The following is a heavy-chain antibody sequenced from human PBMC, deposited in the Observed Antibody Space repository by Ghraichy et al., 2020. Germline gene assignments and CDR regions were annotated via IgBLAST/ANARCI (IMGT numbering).Heavy chain of an antibody. J-gene: IGHJ6*03. CDR2: ISSNGGST. Sequence: ETLSLTCSASGFTFSSYAMHWVRQAPGKGLEYVSAISSNGGSTYYADSVKGRFTISRDNSKNTLYLQMSSLRAEDTAVYYCVKDRPSATVTDYYYYYMDVWGKGTTVTVSS. D-gene: IGHD4-17*01. CDR3: VKDRPSATVTDYYYYYMDV. V-gene: IGHV3-64D*06. CDR1: GFTFSSYA.